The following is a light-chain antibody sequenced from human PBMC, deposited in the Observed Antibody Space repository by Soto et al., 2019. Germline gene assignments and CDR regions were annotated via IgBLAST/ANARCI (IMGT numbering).Light chain of an antibody. V-gene: IGKV3-11*01. CDR2: DAS. CDR1: QRVSTY. CDR3: QQRSSSIT. J-gene: IGKJ5*01. Sequence: EIVLTQSPATLSLSPGEGATLSCRASQRVSTYVAWYQQQPGQAPRLLIYDASNRATGIPARFSGSGSETDFTLTISSLEPEDFAVYYCQQRSSSITFGQGTRLEIK.